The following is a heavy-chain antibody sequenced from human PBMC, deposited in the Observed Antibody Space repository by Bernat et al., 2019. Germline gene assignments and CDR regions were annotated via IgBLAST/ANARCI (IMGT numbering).Heavy chain of an antibody. CDR2: VRTKANSYTT. Sequence: VQLLESGGALVQPGGSLRLSCAASGFTFSDLNMNWVRQAPGKGLEWVGRVRTKANSYTTEYAASVKVRFTDSRDDSKNSLHLQMNSLKTEDTAVYYCARSPLRVAPFDYWGQGTLVTVSS. CDR1: GFTFSDLN. V-gene: IGHV3-72*01. CDR3: ARSPLRVAPFDY. D-gene: IGHD2-15*01. J-gene: IGHJ4*02.